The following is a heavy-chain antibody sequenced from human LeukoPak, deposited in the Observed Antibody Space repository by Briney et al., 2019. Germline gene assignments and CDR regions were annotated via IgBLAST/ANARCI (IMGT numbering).Heavy chain of an antibody. CDR1: GVIISSYA. J-gene: IGHJ5*02. CDR3: AKDRVSPGFNWFDP. Sequence: GGSLRLSCAASGVIISSYAMSWVRQAPGKGLEWVSAINGRGDNTYYVDFVKGRFTISRDNSKSTVYLQMNSLRTEDTAVYYCAKDRVSPGFNWFDPWGQGTLVTVSS. CDR2: INGRGDNT. D-gene: IGHD2/OR15-2a*01. V-gene: IGHV3-23*01.